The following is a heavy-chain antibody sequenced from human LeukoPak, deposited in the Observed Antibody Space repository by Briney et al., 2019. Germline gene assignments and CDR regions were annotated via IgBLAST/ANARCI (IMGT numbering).Heavy chain of an antibody. J-gene: IGHJ2*01. V-gene: IGHV4-31*03. CDR2: IYYSGST. CDR1: GGSISSGGYY. CDR3: ARGVTMIVVVIHDWYFDL. Sequence: PSQTLSLTCTVSGGSISSGGYYWSWIRQHPGKGLEWIGYIYYSGSTYYNPSLKSRVTISVDTSKNQFSLKLSSVTAADTAVYYCARGVTMIVVVIHDWYFDLWGRGTLVTVSS. D-gene: IGHD3-22*01.